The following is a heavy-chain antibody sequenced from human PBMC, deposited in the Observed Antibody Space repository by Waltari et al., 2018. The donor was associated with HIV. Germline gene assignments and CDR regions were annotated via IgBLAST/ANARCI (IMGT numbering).Heavy chain of an antibody. Sequence: AITWVRQAPGQGLEWMGGIIPVFGTANYAQKFQGRVTITADESTSTAYMDLRSLTSEDTAVYYCARILGSSWYNWIDPWGQGTLVTVSS. CDR2: IIPVFGTA. V-gene: IGHV1-69*01. J-gene: IGHJ5*02. CDR1: A. CDR3: ARILGSSWYNWIDP. D-gene: IGHD6-13*01.